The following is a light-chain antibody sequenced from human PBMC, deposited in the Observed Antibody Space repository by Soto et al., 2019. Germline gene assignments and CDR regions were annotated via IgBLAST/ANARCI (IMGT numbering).Light chain of an antibody. V-gene: IGLV2-14*01. Sequence: QSVLTQPASVSGSPGQSITISCTGTSSDVGGYIYVSWYQQHPGKAPKLMIYEVSNRPSGVSNRFSGSKSANTASLTISGLQAEDEADYFCSSYTSSNTRYVFGTGTKV. CDR3: SSYTSSNTRYV. CDR2: EVS. J-gene: IGLJ1*01. CDR1: SSDVGGYIY.